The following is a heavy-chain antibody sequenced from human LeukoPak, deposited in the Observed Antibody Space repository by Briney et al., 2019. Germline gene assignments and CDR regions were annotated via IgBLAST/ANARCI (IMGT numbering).Heavy chain of an antibody. D-gene: IGHD5-24*01. CDR2: IYYSGST. V-gene: IGHV4-59*01. Sequence: PSETLSLTCTVSGGPITNYYCFWMRQPPGKTLEWIGYIYYSGSTNTSPSLKSRVIISVDTFKNQFSLKLSSVTAADTAMYYCATSPRAWHAFDVWGRGTMVTISS. J-gene: IGHJ3*01. CDR1: GGPITNYY. CDR3: ATSPRAWHAFDV.